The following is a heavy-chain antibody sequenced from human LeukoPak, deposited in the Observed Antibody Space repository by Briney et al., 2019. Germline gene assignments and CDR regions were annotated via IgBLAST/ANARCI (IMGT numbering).Heavy chain of an antibody. CDR1: GGSISSSSHY. D-gene: IGHD6-13*01. Sequence: SETLSLTCTVSGGSISSSSHYWGWIRQPPGKGLEWIGYIYYSGSTNYNPSLKSRVTISVDTSKNQFSLKLSSVTAADTAVYYCARRIPYNSSWDEPGVYMDVWGKGTTVTISS. J-gene: IGHJ6*03. CDR2: IYYSGST. CDR3: ARRIPYNSSWDEPGVYMDV. V-gene: IGHV4-61*05.